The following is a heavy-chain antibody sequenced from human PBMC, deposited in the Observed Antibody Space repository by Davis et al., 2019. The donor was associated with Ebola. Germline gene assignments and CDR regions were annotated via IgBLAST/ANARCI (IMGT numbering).Heavy chain of an antibody. Sequence: SVKVSCKASGGTFTSYAISWVRQAPGQGLEWMGGIIPIFGTANYAQKFQGRVTITADESTSTAYMELSSLRSEDTAVYYCASTTNWGTLFYYYYGMDVWGQGTTVTVSS. CDR1: GGTFTSYA. CDR2: IIPIFGTA. V-gene: IGHV1-69*13. CDR3: ASTTNWGTLFYYYYGMDV. J-gene: IGHJ6*02. D-gene: IGHD7-27*01.